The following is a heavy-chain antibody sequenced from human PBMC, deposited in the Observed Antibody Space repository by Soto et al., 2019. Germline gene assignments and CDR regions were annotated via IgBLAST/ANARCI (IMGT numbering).Heavy chain of an antibody. CDR2: IYYSAST. CDR1: GGSISSGGYY. CDR3: ASGNYYDIDTDAFDI. J-gene: IGHJ3*02. D-gene: IGHD3-22*01. V-gene: IGHV4-31*03. Sequence: PSETLSLTCTVSGGSISSGGYYWSWIRQHPGKGLEWIGYIYYSASTYYNPSLKSRVTISVDTSKNQFSLKLSSVTAADTAVYYCASGNYYDIDTDAFDIWGQGTMVTVSS.